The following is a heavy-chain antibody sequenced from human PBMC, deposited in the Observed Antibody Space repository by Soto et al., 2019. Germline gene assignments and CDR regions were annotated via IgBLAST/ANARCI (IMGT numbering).Heavy chain of an antibody. J-gene: IGHJ3*02. CDR2: ISYDGSNK. Sequence: QVQLVEAGGGVVQPGRSLRLSCAASGFTFSSYAMHWVRQAPGKGLEWVAFISYDGSNKYYADSVKGRFTISRDNSKNTLYLQRNILRTDDTAVYYCASYTLPYCGGDCSYAFDIWGQGTMVTVSS. CDR3: ASYTLPYCGGDCSYAFDI. V-gene: IGHV3-30-3*01. CDR1: GFTFSSYA. D-gene: IGHD2-21*02.